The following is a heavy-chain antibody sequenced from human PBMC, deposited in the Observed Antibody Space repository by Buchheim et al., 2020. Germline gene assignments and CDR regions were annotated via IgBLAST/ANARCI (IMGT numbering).Heavy chain of an antibody. D-gene: IGHD3-3*01. Sequence: QVQLVQSGAEVKKPGASVKVSCKASGYTFTGYYMHWVRQAPGQGLEWMGWINPNSGGTNYAQKFQGRVTMTRDTSISPAYMELSRLRADDTAVYYCARGEGRFLEWLLRYYYYGMDVWGQGTT. CDR2: INPNSGGT. CDR3: ARGEGRFLEWLLRYYYYGMDV. J-gene: IGHJ6*02. CDR1: GYTFTGYY. V-gene: IGHV1-2*02.